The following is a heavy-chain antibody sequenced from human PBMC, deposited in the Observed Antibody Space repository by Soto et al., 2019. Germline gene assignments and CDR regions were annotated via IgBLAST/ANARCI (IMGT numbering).Heavy chain of an antibody. CDR2: MKDGGST. J-gene: IGHJ4*02. CDR3: VRDKYCDGGGCYCQFDH. D-gene: IGHD2-15*01. V-gene: IGHV3-53*01. Sequence: GGSLRLSCAASGFSVGSNFMTWVRQAPGKGLEWVSVMKDGGSTNYADSVKGRFTVSRDNSKNTLYLQMNSLRVEDTAVYYCVRDKYCDGGGCYCQFDHWGPGTLVTVSS. CDR1: GFSVGSNF.